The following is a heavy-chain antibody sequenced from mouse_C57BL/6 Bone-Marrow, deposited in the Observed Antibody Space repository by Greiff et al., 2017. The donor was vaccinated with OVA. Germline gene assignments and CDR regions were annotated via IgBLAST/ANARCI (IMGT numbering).Heavy chain of an antibody. D-gene: IGHD2-5*01. CDR2: INPYNGGT. V-gene: IGHV1-19*01. Sequence: EVKLMESGPVLVKPGASVKMSCKASGYTFTDYYMNWVKQSHGKSLEWIGVINPYNGGTSYNQKFKGKATLTVDKSSSTAYMELNSLTSEDSAVYYCARELYYSNLAYWGQGTLVTVSA. CDR3: ARELYYSNLAY. CDR1: GYTFTDYY. J-gene: IGHJ3*01.